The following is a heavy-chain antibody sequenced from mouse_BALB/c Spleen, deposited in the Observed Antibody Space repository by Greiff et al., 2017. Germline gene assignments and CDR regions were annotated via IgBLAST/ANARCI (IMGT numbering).Heavy chain of an antibody. CDR2: ISSGGGST. CDR1: GFAFSSYD. V-gene: IGHV5-12-1*01. D-gene: IGHD2-14*01. CDR3: ARHRGTTYWYFDV. J-gene: IGHJ1*01. Sequence: EVKVVESGGGLVKPGGSLKLSCAASGFAFSSYDMSWVRQTPEKRLEWVAYISSGGGSTYYPDTVKGRFTISRDNAKNTLYLQMSSLKSEDTAMYYCARHRGTTYWYFDVWGAGTTVTVSS.